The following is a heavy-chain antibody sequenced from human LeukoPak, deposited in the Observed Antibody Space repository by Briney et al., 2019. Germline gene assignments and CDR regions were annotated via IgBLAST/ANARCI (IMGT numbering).Heavy chain of an antibody. Sequence: PGGSLRLSCAASGFTFSSYAMHWVRQAPGKGLEWVAVISYDGSNKYYADSVKGRFTISRDNSKNTLYLQMNSLRAEDTAVYYCARQHYGDYVQFDYWGQGTLVTVSS. J-gene: IGHJ4*02. CDR1: GFTFSSYA. CDR3: ARQHYGDYVQFDY. V-gene: IGHV3-30*14. CDR2: ISYDGSNK. D-gene: IGHD4-17*01.